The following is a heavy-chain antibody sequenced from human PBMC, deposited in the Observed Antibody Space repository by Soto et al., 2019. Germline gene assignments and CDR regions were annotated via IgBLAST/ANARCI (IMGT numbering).Heavy chain of an antibody. J-gene: IGHJ6*02. Sequence: ASVKVSCKASGYTFTSYDINWVRQATGQGLEWMGWMNPNSGNTGYAQKFQGRVTMTRNTSISTAYMELSSLRSEDTAVYYCARGGRLRYFDWLFRRSAGMDVWGQGTTVTVSS. CDR1: GYTFTSYD. D-gene: IGHD3-9*01. V-gene: IGHV1-8*01. CDR2: MNPNSGNT. CDR3: ARGGRLRYFDWLFRRSAGMDV.